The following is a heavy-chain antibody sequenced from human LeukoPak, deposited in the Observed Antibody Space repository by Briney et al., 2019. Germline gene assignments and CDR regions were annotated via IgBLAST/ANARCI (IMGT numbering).Heavy chain of an antibody. CDR3: ARDQDYDFWSGPEGEQDAFDI. Sequence: PSETLSLTCTVSGGSISSYYWSWIRQPAGKGLEWIGRIYTSGSTNYNPSLKSRVTMSVDTSKNQFSLKLSSVTAADTAVYYCARDQDYDFWSGPEGEQDAFDIWGQGTMVTVSS. D-gene: IGHD3-3*01. V-gene: IGHV4-4*07. CDR1: GGSISSYY. CDR2: IYTSGST. J-gene: IGHJ3*02.